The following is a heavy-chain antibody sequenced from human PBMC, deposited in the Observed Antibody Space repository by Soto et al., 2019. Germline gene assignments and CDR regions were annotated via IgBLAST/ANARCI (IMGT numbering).Heavy chain of an antibody. CDR1: GGSIRVTDYC. V-gene: IGHV4-39*01. J-gene: IGHJ5*02. CDR2: IYHSGST. D-gene: IGHD7-27*01. Sequence: SETLCLTCTVCGGSIRVTDYCWGRIRQPPGKALEWIASIYHSGSTYYNPSLKSRVTMSVDTSNNQFALTLNSVTAADTAVYFCARDSGWFDPWGQGTLVTVSS. CDR3: ARDSGWFDP.